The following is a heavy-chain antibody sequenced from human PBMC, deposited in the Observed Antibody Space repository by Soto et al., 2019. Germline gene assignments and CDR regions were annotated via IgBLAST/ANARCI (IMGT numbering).Heavy chain of an antibody. CDR3: VNVSRKGAAIDFDY. V-gene: IGHV1-8*01. J-gene: IGHJ4*02. D-gene: IGHD3-22*01. CDR1: GYTFSNYD. CDR2: VNPNNGDT. Sequence: QVQLVQSGAELKKPGASVKVSCKASGYTFSNYDMNWVRQATGQGLEWIGWVNPNNGDTGYAQKFQGRVTLTTDISPTTAYLELTSLPSEYMAIYFCVNVSRKGAAIDFDYWGQGTLITVSS.